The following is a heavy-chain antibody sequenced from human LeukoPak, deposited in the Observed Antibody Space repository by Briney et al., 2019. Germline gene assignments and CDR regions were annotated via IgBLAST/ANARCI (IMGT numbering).Heavy chain of an antibody. Sequence: KPSETLSLTCTVSGGSISSYYWSWIRQPPGKGLEWIGYIYYSGSTNYNPSLTSRVTISVDTSKNQFSLKLSSVTAADTAVYYCARDAAEEVADRAYYFDYWGQGTLVTVSS. D-gene: IGHD6-19*01. CDR2: IYYSGST. CDR1: GGSISSYY. J-gene: IGHJ4*02. CDR3: ARDAAEEVADRAYYFDY. V-gene: IGHV4-59*12.